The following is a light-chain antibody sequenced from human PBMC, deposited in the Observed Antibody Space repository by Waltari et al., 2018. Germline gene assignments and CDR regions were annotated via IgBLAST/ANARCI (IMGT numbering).Light chain of an antibody. CDR1: RSDVGAFAS. Sequence: QSALTPPASVSGSPGQPITIHCTGTRSDVGAFASVSLYPQHPGKAPQLIIYEVIRRPSGISDRFSGSKSDNTAALTIFDLQPEDAADYYCSSFTTRSTYAFGAGTKVTVL. V-gene: IGLV2-14*01. CDR3: SSFTTRSTYA. J-gene: IGLJ1*01. CDR2: EVI.